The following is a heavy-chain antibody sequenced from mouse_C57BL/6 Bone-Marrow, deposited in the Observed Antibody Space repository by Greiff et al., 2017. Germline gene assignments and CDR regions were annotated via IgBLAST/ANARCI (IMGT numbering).Heavy chain of an antibody. CDR2: ISAGGSYT. Sequence: EVQLVESGGGLVKPGGSLKLSCAASGFTFSSYAMSWVRQTPEKRLEWVATISAGGSYTYYPDNVKSRFTISKDNAKNNLYLQMSHLKSEDTAMYYCARDDYWGTGTTLTVSS. V-gene: IGHV5-4*01. CDR3: ARDDY. J-gene: IGHJ2*01. CDR1: GFTFSSYA.